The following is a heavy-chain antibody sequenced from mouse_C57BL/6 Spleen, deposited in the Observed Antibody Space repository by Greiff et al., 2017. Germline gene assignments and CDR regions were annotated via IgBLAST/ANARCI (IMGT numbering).Heavy chain of an antibody. CDR3: ARGATVVAGFDY. V-gene: IGHV1-26*01. CDR2: INPNNGGT. D-gene: IGHD1-1*01. Sequence: EVQLQQSGPELVKPGASVKISCKASGYTFTDYYMNWVKQSHGKSLEWIGDINPNNGGTSYNQKFKGKATLTVDKSSSTAYMELRSLTSEDSAVYDGARGATVVAGFDYWGQGTTLTVSS. CDR1: GYTFTDYY. J-gene: IGHJ2*01.